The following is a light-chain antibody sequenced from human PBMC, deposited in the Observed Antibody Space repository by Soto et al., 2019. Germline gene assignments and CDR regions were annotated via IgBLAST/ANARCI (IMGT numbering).Light chain of an antibody. Sequence: EIVMTPSPATLAVSPGERAALSCRASQSVSSNFAWYQQKPGQAPRLLIYGASSRATGTPARFSGSGSGTEFTLSISSLQSEDFAVYYCQQYNNWPYTFGLGTKLEMK. J-gene: IGKJ2*01. CDR1: QSVSSN. V-gene: IGKV3-15*01. CDR2: GAS. CDR3: QQYNNWPYT.